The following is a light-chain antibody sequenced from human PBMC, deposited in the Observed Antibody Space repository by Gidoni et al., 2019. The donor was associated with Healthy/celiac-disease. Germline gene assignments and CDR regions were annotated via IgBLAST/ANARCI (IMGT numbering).Light chain of an antibody. CDR1: QSVSSY. Sequence: EIVLTQSPATLSWSPGERATLSCRASQSVSSYLAWYQQKPGQAPRLLIYDASNRATGIPARVSGSGSGTDFTLTISSLEPEDFAVYYGQQRSNWPPTFGQGTRLEIK. J-gene: IGKJ5*01. CDR3: QQRSNWPPT. V-gene: IGKV3-11*01. CDR2: DAS.